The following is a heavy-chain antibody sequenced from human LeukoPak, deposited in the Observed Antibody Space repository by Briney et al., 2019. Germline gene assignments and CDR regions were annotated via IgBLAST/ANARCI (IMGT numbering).Heavy chain of an antibody. CDR2: ISGSGGST. V-gene: IGHV3-23*01. CDR1: GFTFSSYA. J-gene: IGHJ4*02. Sequence: GGSLRLSCAASGFTFSSYAMSWVRQAPGKGLEWVSAISGSGGSTYYADSVKGRFTISRDNSKNTLYLQMNSLRAEDTAVYYCAKDPIYGSGNYYSDYWGQGTLVTVSS. D-gene: IGHD2-21*01. CDR3: AKDPIYGSGNYYSDY.